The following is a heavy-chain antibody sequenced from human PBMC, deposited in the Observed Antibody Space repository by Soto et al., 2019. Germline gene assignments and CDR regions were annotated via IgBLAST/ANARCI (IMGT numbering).Heavy chain of an antibody. D-gene: IGHD3-10*01. V-gene: IGHV4-31*03. CDR2: IYYSGST. J-gene: IGHJ6*02. CDR1: VGSISSCGYY. Sequence: TLSLTCTVAVGSISSCGYYWSLIRQHPGKGLEWIGYIYYSGSTYYNPSLKSRVTISVDTSKNQFSLKLSSVTAADTAVYYCERGSSGSYYNAYYYYYGMDVWGQGTTVTVSS. CDR3: ERGSSGSYYNAYYYYYGMDV.